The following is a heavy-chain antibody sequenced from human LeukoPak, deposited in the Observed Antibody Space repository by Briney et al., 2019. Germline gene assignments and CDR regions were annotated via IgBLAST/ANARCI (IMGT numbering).Heavy chain of an antibody. D-gene: IGHD6-6*01. Sequence: PGGSLRLSCAASGFTFSSYSMNWVRQAPGEGLEWVSSISSSSSYIYYADSVKGRFTISRDNAKNSLYLQMNSLRAEDTAVYYCARDRGSSSNRPIDYWGQGTLVTVSS. CDR1: GFTFSSYS. V-gene: IGHV3-21*01. CDR2: ISSSSSYI. CDR3: ARDRGSSSNRPIDY. J-gene: IGHJ4*02.